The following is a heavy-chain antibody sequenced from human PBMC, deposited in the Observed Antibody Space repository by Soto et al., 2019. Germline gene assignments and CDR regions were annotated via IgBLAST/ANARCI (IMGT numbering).Heavy chain of an antibody. J-gene: IGHJ5*02. V-gene: IGHV4-31*03. CDR3: ASSAIVGREVNTWFDP. D-gene: IGHD1-26*01. CDR1: GGSISSGGYY. Sequence: PSETLSLTCTVSGGSISSGGYYWSWIRQHPGKGLEWIGYIYYSGSTYYNPSLKSRLTLSVDTSKNQISLRLSSVTAADTAVYYCASSAIVGREVNTWFDPWGQGILVTVSS. CDR2: IYYSGST.